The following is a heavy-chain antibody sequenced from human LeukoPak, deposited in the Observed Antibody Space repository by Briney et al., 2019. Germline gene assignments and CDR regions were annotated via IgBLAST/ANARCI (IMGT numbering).Heavy chain of an antibody. Sequence: GASVKVSCKASGYTFTGYYMHWVRQAPGQGLEWMGRINPTSGGTNYAQKFQGRVTMTRDTSISTAYMELNRLRSDHTAVYYCARDHLVTAAGIYYYYNYLDVWGKGTTVTVSS. J-gene: IGHJ6*03. D-gene: IGHD1-14*01. CDR1: GYTFTGYY. V-gene: IGHV1-2*06. CDR2: INPTSGGT. CDR3: ARDHLVTAAGIYYYYNYLDV.